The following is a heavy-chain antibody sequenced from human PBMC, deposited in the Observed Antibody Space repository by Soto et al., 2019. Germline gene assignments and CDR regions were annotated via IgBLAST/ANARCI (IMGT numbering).Heavy chain of an antibody. V-gene: IGHV4-34*01. CDR2: INHSGST. J-gene: IGHJ4*02. D-gene: IGHD5-12*01. Sequence: PSETLSLTCAVYGGSFSGYYWSWIRQPPGKGLEWIGEINHSGSTNYNPSLKSRVTISVDTSKDQFSLKLSSVTAADTAVYYCARGLRGFYNDYWGQGTLVTVSS. CDR3: ARGLRGFYNDY. CDR1: GGSFSGYY.